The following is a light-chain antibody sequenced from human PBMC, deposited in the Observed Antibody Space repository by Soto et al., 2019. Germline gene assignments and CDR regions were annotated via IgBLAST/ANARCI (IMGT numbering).Light chain of an antibody. Sequence: EIGMTQSPATLSVSPGERATLSCRASQGIGSTLAWYQQKPGQTPKLLIYGASTRATGLPDRFSGSGSGTDFPLTISRLEPEDFAVYYCQQYSSSPSITFGQGTRLEI. CDR2: GAS. V-gene: IGKV3-20*01. CDR3: QQYSSSPSIT. J-gene: IGKJ5*01. CDR1: QGIGST.